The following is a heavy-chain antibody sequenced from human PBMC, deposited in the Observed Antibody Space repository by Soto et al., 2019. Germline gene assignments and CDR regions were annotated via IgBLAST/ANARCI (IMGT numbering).Heavy chain of an antibody. CDR2: INTNTGNP. CDR1: GYTFTSYA. CDR3: ARYAVVPAADYYYYGMDV. J-gene: IGHJ6*02. V-gene: IGHV7-4-1*01. D-gene: IGHD2-2*01. Sequence: ASVKVSCKASGYTFTSYAMNWVRQAPGQGLEWMGWINTNTGNPTYAQGFTGRFVFSLDTSVSTAYLQICSLKAEDTAVYYCARYAVVPAADYYYYGMDVWGQGTTVTVS.